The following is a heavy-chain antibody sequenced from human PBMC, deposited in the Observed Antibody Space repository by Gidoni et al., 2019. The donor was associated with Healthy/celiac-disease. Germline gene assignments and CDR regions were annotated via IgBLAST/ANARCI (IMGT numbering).Heavy chain of an antibody. CDR3: AKHYYYDSSGYYNYAEYFQH. CDR2: ISGSGGST. D-gene: IGHD3-22*01. Sequence: EVQLLESGGGLVQTGGSLRLSCAASGFTFSSYAMSWVRQAPGKGLEWVSSISGSGGSTYYAVSVKGRFTISRDNSKNTLYLQMNSLRAEDTPVYYCAKHYYYDSSGYYNYAEYFQHWGQGTLVTVSS. J-gene: IGHJ1*01. V-gene: IGHV3-23*01. CDR1: GFTFSSYA.